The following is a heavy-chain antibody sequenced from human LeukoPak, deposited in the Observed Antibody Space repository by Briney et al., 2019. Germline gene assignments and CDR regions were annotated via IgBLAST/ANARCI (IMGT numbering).Heavy chain of an antibody. V-gene: IGHV3-30*18. CDR1: GFTFSSYG. CDR3: AKDQLSRGAADTPGFDY. D-gene: IGHD6-13*01. Sequence: PGGSLRLSCAASGFTFSSYGMHWVRQAPGKGPEWVAVISYDGSNKYYADSVKGRFTISRDNSKSTLYLQMNSLRAEDTAVYYCAKDQLSRGAADTPGFDYWGQGTLVTVSS. J-gene: IGHJ4*02. CDR2: ISYDGSNK.